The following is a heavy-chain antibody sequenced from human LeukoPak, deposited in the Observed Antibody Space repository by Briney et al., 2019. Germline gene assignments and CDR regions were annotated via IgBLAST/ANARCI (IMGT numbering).Heavy chain of an antibody. V-gene: IGHV1-2*02. Sequence: ASVKVSCKASGYTFTGYYMHWVRQAPGQGLEWMGWINPNSGGTNYAQNFQGRVTMTRDTSISTAYMELSRLRSDDTAVYYCARAGYSYGPIFDYWGQGTLVTVSS. CDR2: INPNSGGT. J-gene: IGHJ4*02. CDR3: ARAGYSYGPIFDY. CDR1: GYTFTGYY. D-gene: IGHD5-18*01.